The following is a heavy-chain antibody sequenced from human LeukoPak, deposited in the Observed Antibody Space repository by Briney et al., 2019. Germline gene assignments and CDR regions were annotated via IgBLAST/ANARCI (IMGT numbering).Heavy chain of an antibody. J-gene: IGHJ4*02. CDR3: ARGEYSSSWYRIYYFDY. CDR2: INPNSGGT. V-gene: IGHV1-2*02. Sequence: ASVNVSCKASGYTFTGYYMHWVRQAPGQGLEWMGWINPNSGGTNYAQKFQGRVTMTRDTSISTAYMELSRLRSDDTAVYYCARGEYSSSWYRIYYFDYWGQGTLVTVSS. D-gene: IGHD6-13*01. CDR1: GYTFTGYY.